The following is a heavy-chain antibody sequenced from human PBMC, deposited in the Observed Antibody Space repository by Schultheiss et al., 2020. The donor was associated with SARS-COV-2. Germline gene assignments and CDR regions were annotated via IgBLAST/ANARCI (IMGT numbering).Heavy chain of an antibody. Sequence: SETLSLTCAVSGYSISSGYYWSWIRQPPGKGLEWIGEINHSGSTNYNPSLKSRVTISVDTSKNQFSLKLSSVTAADTAVYYCARIRVGYYDSSGQRPFDYWGQGTLVTVSS. CDR2: INHSGST. CDR3: ARIRVGYYDSSGQRPFDY. CDR1: GYSISSGYY. D-gene: IGHD3-22*01. J-gene: IGHJ4*02. V-gene: IGHV4-34*01.